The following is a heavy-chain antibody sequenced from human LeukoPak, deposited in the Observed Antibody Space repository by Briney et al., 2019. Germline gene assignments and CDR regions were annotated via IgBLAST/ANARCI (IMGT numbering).Heavy chain of an antibody. Sequence: ASVKVSCKASGYAFTGYYMHWVRQAPGQGLEWMGWINPKSGGTNYAQKFQGWVTMTRDTSTSTAYMELSRLRSDDTAVYYCARGRVAAAGTFGAEYFQHWGQGTLVTVSS. V-gene: IGHV1-2*04. CDR2: INPKSGGT. CDR3: ARGRVAAAGTFGAEYFQH. D-gene: IGHD6-13*01. CDR1: GYAFTGYY. J-gene: IGHJ1*01.